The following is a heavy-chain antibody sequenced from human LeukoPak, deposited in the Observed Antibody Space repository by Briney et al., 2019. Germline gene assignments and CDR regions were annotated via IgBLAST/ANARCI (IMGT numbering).Heavy chain of an antibody. CDR2: IYYSGST. V-gene: IGHV4-59*01. CDR3: ARGISSEGDCSLD. D-gene: IGHD2-21*02. J-gene: IGHJ1*01. CDR1: GDSIGSYY. Sequence: SETLSLTCTVSGDSIGSYYWSWIRQPPGKGLEWIGYIYYSGSTNYNPSLKSRVTISVDTPKNQFSLKLSSVTAADTAVYYCARGISSEGDCSLDWGQGNLVTVSS.